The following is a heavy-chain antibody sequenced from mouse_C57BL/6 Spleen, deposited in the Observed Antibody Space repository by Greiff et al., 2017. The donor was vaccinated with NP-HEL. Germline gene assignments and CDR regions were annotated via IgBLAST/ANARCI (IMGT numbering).Heavy chain of an antibody. D-gene: IGHD2-5*01. J-gene: IGHJ4*01. CDR2: ISSGGDYI. CDR1: GFTFSSYA. CDR3: TRGYYSNLYAMDY. V-gene: IGHV5-9-1*02. Sequence: EVKLVESGEGLVKPGGSLKLSCAASGFTFSSYAMSWVRQTPEKRLEWVAYISSGGDYIYYVDTVKGRFTISRDNARNTLYLQMSSLKSEDTAMYYCTRGYYSNLYAMDYWGQGTSVTVSS.